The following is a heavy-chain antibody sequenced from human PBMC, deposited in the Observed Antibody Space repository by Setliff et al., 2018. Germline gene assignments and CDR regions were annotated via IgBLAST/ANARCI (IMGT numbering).Heavy chain of an antibody. J-gene: IGHJ4*02. CDR2: TIPMFGTT. CDR1: GDSFSNYA. Sequence: VASVKVSCKASGDSFSNYAISWVRQAPGQGLEWMGGTIPMFGTTNYARKFQGRVTIITDKATSTSYMELNSLRYEDTAVYYCASAEVVVAPWGQGTLVTVSS. D-gene: IGHD2-15*01. CDR3: ASAEVVVAP. V-gene: IGHV1-69*05.